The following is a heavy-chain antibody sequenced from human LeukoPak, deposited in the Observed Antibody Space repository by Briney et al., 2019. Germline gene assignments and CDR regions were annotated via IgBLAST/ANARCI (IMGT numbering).Heavy chain of an antibody. Sequence: GGSLRLSCAASGSTFSSYWMSWVRQAPGKGLEWVANIKQDGSEKYYVDSVKGRFTISRDNAKNSLYLQMNSLRAEGTAVYYCARDSETYYDFWSGYSGHDAFDIWGQGTMVTVSS. CDR3: ARDSETYYDFWSGYSGHDAFDI. V-gene: IGHV3-7*01. J-gene: IGHJ3*02. CDR2: IKQDGSEK. CDR1: GSTFSSYW. D-gene: IGHD3-3*01.